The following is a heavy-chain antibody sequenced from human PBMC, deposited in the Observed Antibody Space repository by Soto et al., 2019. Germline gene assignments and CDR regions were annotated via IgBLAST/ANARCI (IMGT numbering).Heavy chain of an antibody. CDR3: ARAPWGGDSYGMDV. Sequence: GGSLRLSCAASGFTFSSYSMNWVRQAPGKGLEWVSSISSSSSYIYYADSVKGRFTISRDNAKNSLYLQMNSLRAEDTAVYYCARAPWGGDSYGMDVWAKGPPSPSP. CDR2: ISSSSSYI. V-gene: IGHV3-21*01. D-gene: IGHD2-21*02. J-gene: IGHJ6*02. CDR1: GFTFSSYS.